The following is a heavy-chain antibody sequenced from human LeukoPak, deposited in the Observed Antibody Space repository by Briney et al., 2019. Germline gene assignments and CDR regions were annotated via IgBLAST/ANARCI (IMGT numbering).Heavy chain of an antibody. J-gene: IGHJ4*02. CDR2: IYTSGST. CDR3: ARTRVEAVAGSVGYYFDY. Sequence: QTLSLTCTVSGGSFSSGSYYWSWIRQPAGRGLEWVGRIYTSGSTNYNPSLKSRLTISVDTSKNQFSLKLTSVTAADTAVYYCARTRVEAVAGSVGYYFDYWGQGTLVTVSS. V-gene: IGHV4-61*02. D-gene: IGHD6-19*01. CDR1: GGSFSSGSYY.